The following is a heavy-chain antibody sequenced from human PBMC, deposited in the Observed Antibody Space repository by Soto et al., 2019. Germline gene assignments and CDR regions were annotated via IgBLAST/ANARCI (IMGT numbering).Heavy chain of an antibody. D-gene: IGHD3-10*01. Sequence: GGSLRLSCAASGFTFSSYWMSWVRQAPVKGLEWVANIKQDGSEKYYVDSVKGRFTISRDNAKNSLYLQMNSLRAEDTAVYYCARVPSGYGSGSYYNFDAFDIWGQGTMVTVSS. CDR1: GFTFSSYW. V-gene: IGHV3-7*01. J-gene: IGHJ3*02. CDR3: ARVPSGYGSGSYYNFDAFDI. CDR2: IKQDGSEK.